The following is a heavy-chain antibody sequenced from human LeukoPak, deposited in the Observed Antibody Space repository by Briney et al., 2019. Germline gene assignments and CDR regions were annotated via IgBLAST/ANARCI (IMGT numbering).Heavy chain of an antibody. CDR2: MNPNSGNT. Sequence: WMNPNSGNTGYAQKFPGRVTITRNTSISTAYMELSSLRSEDTAVYYCARGKRAARRYYFDYWGQGTLVTVSS. D-gene: IGHD6-6*01. CDR3: ARGKRAARRYYFDY. J-gene: IGHJ4*02. V-gene: IGHV1-8*03.